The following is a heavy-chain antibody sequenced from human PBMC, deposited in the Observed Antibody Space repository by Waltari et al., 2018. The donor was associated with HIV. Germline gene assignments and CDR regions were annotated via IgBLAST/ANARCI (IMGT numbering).Heavy chain of an antibody. Sequence: QVQLQESGPGLVKPSATLSLTCTVSGGSISSYFWSWIRQPPGKGLEWIGYIYYSGSTNYNPSLKSRVTISVDTSKNQFSLKLTSVTAADTAVYYCASTTFYYDNSGYFRYYFDYWGQGTLVTVAS. V-gene: IGHV4-59*01. CDR1: GGSISSYF. D-gene: IGHD3-22*01. CDR2: IYYSGST. CDR3: ASTTFYYDNSGYFRYYFDY. J-gene: IGHJ4*02.